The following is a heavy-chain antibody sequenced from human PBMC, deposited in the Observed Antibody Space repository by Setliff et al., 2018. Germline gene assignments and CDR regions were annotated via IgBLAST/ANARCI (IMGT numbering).Heavy chain of an antibody. CDR1: GGSVRSHY. CDR2: IFYSGDT. CDR3: ARDRTYYGSGTYTRWFDY. D-gene: IGHD3-10*01. Sequence: TLSLTCTVSGGSVRSHYWSWIRHSPGKGLEWIGFIFYSGDTKSNPSLKSRVTMSADTSKNQFSLQLSSVTAADTAVYYCARDRTYYGSGTYTRWFDYWGQGTLVTVSS. J-gene: IGHJ4*02. V-gene: IGHV4-59*02.